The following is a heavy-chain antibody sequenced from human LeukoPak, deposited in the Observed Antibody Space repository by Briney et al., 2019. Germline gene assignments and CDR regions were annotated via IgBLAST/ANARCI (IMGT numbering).Heavy chain of an antibody. CDR1: GGTFSSYA. D-gene: IGHD4-17*01. CDR2: INPNSGGT. V-gene: IGHV1-2*06. J-gene: IGHJ6*02. CDR3: ARVRGRADNGDYSGVYGMDA. Sequence: ASVKVSCKASGGTFSSYAISWVRQAPGQGLEWMGRINPNSGGTNYAQKFQGRVTMTRDTSISTVYMELSRLRSDDTAVYYCARVRGRADNGDYSGVYGMDAWGQGTTVTVSS.